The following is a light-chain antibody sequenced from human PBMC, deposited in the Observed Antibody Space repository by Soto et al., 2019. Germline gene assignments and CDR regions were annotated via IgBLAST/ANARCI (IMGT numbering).Light chain of an antibody. J-gene: IGKJ5*01. CDR2: AAS. CDR3: QQYGSSPLIT. V-gene: IGKV3-20*01. CDR1: QSLSINY. Sequence: ENVSTQSPGTLSLSPGERATLSCRASQSLSINYVAWYQQRPGQAPRLLIYAASSRAAGIPDRFSGSGSGTDFTLTISRLEPEDFAVYHCQQYGSSPLITFGQGTRLEIK.